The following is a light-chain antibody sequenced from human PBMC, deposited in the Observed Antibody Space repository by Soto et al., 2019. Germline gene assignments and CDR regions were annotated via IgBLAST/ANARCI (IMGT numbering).Light chain of an antibody. V-gene: IGKV1-39*01. CDR1: QSISSY. CDR2: AAS. J-gene: IGKJ1*01. Sequence: DIQMTQSPSSLSASVGDRVTITCRASQSISSYLNWYQQKPGKTPKLLIYAASSLQSGITSRFSGSGSGTYFTLIISSLQPEDFATYYCQQSYSTLRAFGEGTKVEIK. CDR3: QQSYSTLRA.